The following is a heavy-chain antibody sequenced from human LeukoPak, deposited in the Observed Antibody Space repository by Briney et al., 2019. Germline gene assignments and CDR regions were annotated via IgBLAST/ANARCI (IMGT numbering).Heavy chain of an antibody. D-gene: IGHD3-9*01. Sequence: KPGGSLRLSCAASXFTFSSYTMNWVRQAPGKGLEWVSSISSDSNYIYYADSVKGRFTISRDNAWNSLYLQMNSLRAEDTAVYYCARKENILTGYYDHWGQGTLVTVSS. V-gene: IGHV3-21*01. CDR3: ARKENILTGYYDH. J-gene: IGHJ5*02. CDR2: ISSDSNYI. CDR1: XFTFSSYT.